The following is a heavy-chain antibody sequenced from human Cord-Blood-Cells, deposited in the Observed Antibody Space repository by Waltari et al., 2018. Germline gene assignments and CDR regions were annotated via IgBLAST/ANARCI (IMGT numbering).Heavy chain of an antibody. CDR2: IIPIFGTA. V-gene: IGHV1-69*06. J-gene: IGHJ6*02. CDR1: GGTFSSYA. D-gene: IGHD3-3*01. Sequence: QVQLVQSGAEVKKPGSSVKVSCKASGGTFSSYAISWVRQAPGQGLEWMGGIIPIFGTANYAQKFQGRVTITADKSTSTAYMELSSLRSEDTAMYYCAEALRFLEWLSPDYYYYGMDVWGQGTTVTVSS. CDR3: AEALRFLEWLSPDYYYYGMDV.